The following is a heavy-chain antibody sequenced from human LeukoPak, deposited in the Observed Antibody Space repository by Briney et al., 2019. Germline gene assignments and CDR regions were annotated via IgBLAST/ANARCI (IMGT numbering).Heavy chain of an antibody. V-gene: IGHV6-1*01. CDR3: ARECDIVVVVAATHDAFDI. D-gene: IGHD2-15*01. Sequence: SQTLSLTCAISGDSVSSNSAAWNWIRQSPSRGLEWLGRTYYRSKWYNDYAVSVKSRITINPDTSKNQFSLQLNSVTPEDTAVYYGARECDIVVVVAATHDAFDIWGQGTMVTVSS. CDR1: GDSVSSNSAA. J-gene: IGHJ3*02. CDR2: TYYRSKWYN.